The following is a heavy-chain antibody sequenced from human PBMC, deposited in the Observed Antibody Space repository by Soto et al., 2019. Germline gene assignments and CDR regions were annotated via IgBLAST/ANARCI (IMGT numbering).Heavy chain of an antibody. V-gene: IGHV3-64*01. D-gene: IGHD2-21*01. CDR2: ITSNGGNT. CDR3: ARRIPFGYGVDV. Sequence: EVQLVESGGGLVQPGGSLRLSCAASGFTFSSYAMKWVRQAPGKGLESVSAITSNGGNTDYASSVKGRFTISRDNSRNTLYLQMGMLRAGDMAVYYCARRIPFGYGVDVWGQGTTVTVSS. CDR1: GFTFSSYA. J-gene: IGHJ6*02.